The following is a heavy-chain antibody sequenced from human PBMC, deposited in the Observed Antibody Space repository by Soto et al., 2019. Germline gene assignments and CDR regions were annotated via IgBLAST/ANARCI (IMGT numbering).Heavy chain of an antibody. Sequence: QVQLVQSGAEVKKPGATVSVSCQASGYPFTYYDINWVRQAPGQGLEWMGWMNPKSGNTGSAQKFQGRLTMTSNTSINTAYMDLTSLTSEDGATYYCARVHTVTTYFDVWGRGTPVTVSS. CDR2: MNPKSGNT. CDR1: GYPFTYYD. V-gene: IGHV1-8*01. CDR3: ARVHTVTTYFDV. D-gene: IGHD4-17*01. J-gene: IGHJ2*01.